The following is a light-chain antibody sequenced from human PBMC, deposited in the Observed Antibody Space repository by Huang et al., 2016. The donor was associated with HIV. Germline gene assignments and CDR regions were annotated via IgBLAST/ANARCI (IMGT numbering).Light chain of an antibody. Sequence: VIWMTQSPPLVSASTGDRVTINCRVGQDINTYLACYQQKPGKAPELLIYSASGLQDGVPSRFNGSGYGTQFSLTISCLQTEDFATYFCQQYHAFPLTFGAGTKVEI. CDR3: QQYHAFPLT. CDR2: SAS. J-gene: IGKJ4*01. CDR1: QDINTY. V-gene: IGKV1D-8*03.